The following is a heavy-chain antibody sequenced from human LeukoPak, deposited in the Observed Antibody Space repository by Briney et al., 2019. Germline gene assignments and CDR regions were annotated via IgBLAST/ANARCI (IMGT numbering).Heavy chain of an antibody. D-gene: IGHD2-15*01. CDR3: AKNADRGAYCRGGSCYPYYYYYMDV. CDR1: GFTFSNYW. J-gene: IGHJ6*03. CDR2: ISHTGGSP. Sequence: QPGGSLSLSCAASGFTFSNYWMSWVRQAPGKGLEWVSSISHTGGSPYYADSVKGRFTVSRDNSKNTLYLQMNSLTVEDTAIYYCAKNADRGAYCRGGSCYPYYYYYMDVWGTGTTVTISS. V-gene: IGHV3-23*01.